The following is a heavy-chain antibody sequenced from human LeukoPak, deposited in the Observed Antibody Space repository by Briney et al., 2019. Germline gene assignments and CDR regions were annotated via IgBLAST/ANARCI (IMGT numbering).Heavy chain of an antibody. J-gene: IGHJ5*02. CDR1: GGSFSGYY. CDR2: INHSGST. V-gene: IGHV4-34*01. D-gene: IGHD2-8*01. Sequence: SETLSLTCAVYGGSFSGYYWSWIRQPPGKGLEWIGEINHSGSTNYNPSLKSRVTISVDTSKNQFSLKLSSVTAADAAVYYCARGRRTAQTKNNWFDPWGQGTLVTVSS. CDR3: ARGRRTAQTKNNWFDP.